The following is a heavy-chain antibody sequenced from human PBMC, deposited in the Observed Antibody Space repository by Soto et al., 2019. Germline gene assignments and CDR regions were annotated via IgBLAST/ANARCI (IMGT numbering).Heavy chain of an antibody. V-gene: IGHV3-33*01. CDR3: ARGSGTTRVAAFDI. D-gene: IGHD1-7*01. J-gene: IGHJ3*02. CDR2: IWYDGSNK. CDR1: GFTFSSYG. Sequence: GGSLRLSCAASGFTFSSYGMHWVRQAPGKGLEWVAVIWYDGSNKYYADSVKGRFTISRDNSKNTVYLQMNNLRAEDTDVYYCARGSGTTRVAAFDIWGQGTMVTVSS.